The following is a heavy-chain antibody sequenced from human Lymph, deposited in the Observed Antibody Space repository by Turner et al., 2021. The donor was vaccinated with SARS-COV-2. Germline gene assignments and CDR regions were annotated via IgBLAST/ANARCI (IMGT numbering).Heavy chain of an antibody. CDR3: ARDTRGDYSYYYDGMDV. Sequence: QVQLVQSGVEATMPSASVKSSSKPSGYRFAVYYIHWVRQAPGQGREWMGWINPNSGGTNYAQKFQGRVTMTRDTSISTAYMEVSRLRSDDTAVYYCARDTRGDYSYYYDGMDVWGQGTTVTVSS. J-gene: IGHJ6*02. CDR1: GYRFAVYY. CDR2: INPNSGGT. D-gene: IGHD4-17*01. V-gene: IGHV1-2*02.